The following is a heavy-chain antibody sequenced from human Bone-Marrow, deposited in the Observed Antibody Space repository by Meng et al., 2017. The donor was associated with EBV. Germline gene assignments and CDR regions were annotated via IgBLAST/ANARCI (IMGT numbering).Heavy chain of an antibody. CDR1: GGSISSNHW. CDR2: IYHSGST. J-gene: IGHJ4*02. V-gene: IGHV4-4*02. Sequence: QVQRGESGPGLVKPSGSLALTCAVSGGSISSNHWWSWVRQPPGKGLEWIGEIYHSGSTNFNPSLKSRVTLSLDNSKNQFSLKLSSVTAADTAVYYCARDRWELQKAFEYWGQGTLVTVSS. CDR3: ARDRWELQKAFEY. D-gene: IGHD1-26*01.